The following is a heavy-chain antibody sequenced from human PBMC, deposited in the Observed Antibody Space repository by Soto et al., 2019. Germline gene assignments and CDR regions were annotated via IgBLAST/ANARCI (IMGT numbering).Heavy chain of an antibody. Sequence: ASVWVSCKASGYTFTGYYMHWVRQAPGQGLEWMGWINPNSGGTNYAQKFQGWVTMTRDTSISTAYMELSRLRSDDTAVYYCARDYRELELTNWFDPWGQGTLVTVSS. CDR2: INPNSGGT. D-gene: IGHD1-7*01. CDR3: ARDYRELELTNWFDP. V-gene: IGHV1-2*04. J-gene: IGHJ5*02. CDR1: GYTFTGYY.